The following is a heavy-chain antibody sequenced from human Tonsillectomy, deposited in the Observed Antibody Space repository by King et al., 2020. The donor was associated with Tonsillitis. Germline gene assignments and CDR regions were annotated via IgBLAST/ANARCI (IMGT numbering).Heavy chain of an antibody. Sequence: VQLVESGGGLVKPGGSLRLSCAASGFTFSSYSMNWGRQAPGKGLEWVSSISSRSTYILHADSVKGRFTISRDNAKNSLYLQMNSLRAEDTAVYYCARQDWAPGAFDIWGQGTMVTVSS. D-gene: IGHD3-9*01. CDR1: GFTFSSYS. CDR3: ARQDWAPGAFDI. CDR2: ISSRSTYI. J-gene: IGHJ3*02. V-gene: IGHV3-21*01.